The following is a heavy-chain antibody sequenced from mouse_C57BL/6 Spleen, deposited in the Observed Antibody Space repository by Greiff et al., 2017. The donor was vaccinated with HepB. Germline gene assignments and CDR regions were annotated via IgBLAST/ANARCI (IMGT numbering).Heavy chain of an antibody. CDR3: ASSYYGSSFDY. D-gene: IGHD1-1*01. CDR1: GFTFSDYY. V-gene: IGHV5-12*01. J-gene: IGHJ2*01. Sequence: EVKVVESGGGLVQPGGSLKLSCAASGFTFSDYYMYWVRQTPEKRLEWVAYISNGGGSTYYPDTVKGRFTISRDNAKNTLYLQMSLLKSEDTAMYYCASSYYGSSFDYWGQGTTLTVSS. CDR2: ISNGGGST.